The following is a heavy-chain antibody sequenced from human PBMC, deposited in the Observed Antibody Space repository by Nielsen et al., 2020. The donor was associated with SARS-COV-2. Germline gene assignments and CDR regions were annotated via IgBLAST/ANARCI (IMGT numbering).Heavy chain of an antibody. V-gene: IGHV1-24*01. CDR3: ATLSWFGELFSYDY. Sequence: ASVKVSCKVSGYTLTELSMHWVRQAPGKGLEWMGGFDPEDGETIYAQKFQGRVTMTEDTSTDTAYMELSSLRSEDTAVYYCATLSWFGELFSYDYWGQGTLVTVSS. CDR2: FDPEDGET. CDR1: GYTLTELS. J-gene: IGHJ4*02. D-gene: IGHD3-10*01.